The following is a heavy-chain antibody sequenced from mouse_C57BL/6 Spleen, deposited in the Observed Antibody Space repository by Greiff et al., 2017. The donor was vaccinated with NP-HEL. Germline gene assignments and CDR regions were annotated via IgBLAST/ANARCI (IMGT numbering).Heavy chain of an antibody. Sequence: VQLQQSGPELVKPGASVKISCKASGYTFTDYYMNWVKQSHGKSLEWIGDINPNNGGTSYNQKFKGKATLTVDKSSSTAYMELRSLTSEDSAVYYCARRKLVANWDDWYFDVWGTGTTVTVSS. V-gene: IGHV1-26*01. CDR3: ARRKLVANWDDWYFDV. J-gene: IGHJ1*03. CDR2: INPNNGGT. D-gene: IGHD4-1*01. CDR1: GYTFTDYY.